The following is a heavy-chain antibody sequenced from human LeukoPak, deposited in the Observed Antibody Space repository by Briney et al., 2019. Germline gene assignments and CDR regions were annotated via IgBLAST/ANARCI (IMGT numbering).Heavy chain of an antibody. Sequence: SVKVSCKASGGTFSSYAISWVRQAPGQGLEWMGGIIPIFGTANYAQKFQGRVTITTDESTSTAYMELSSLRSEDTAVYYCARGLAPPSYILLWFGEPHFDYWGQGTLVTVSS. CDR2: IIPIFGTA. V-gene: IGHV1-69*05. J-gene: IGHJ4*02. D-gene: IGHD3-10*01. CDR1: GGTFSSYA. CDR3: ARGLAPPSYILLWFGEPHFDY.